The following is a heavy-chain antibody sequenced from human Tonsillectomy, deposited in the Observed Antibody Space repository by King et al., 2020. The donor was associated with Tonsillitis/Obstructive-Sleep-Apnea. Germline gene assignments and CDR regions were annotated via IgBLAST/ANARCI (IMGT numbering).Heavy chain of an antibody. Sequence: VQLVESGAEVKKPGASVKVSCTASGYTFTGYYMHWVRQAPGQGLEWMGWINPNSGGTNYAQKFQGRVTMTRDTSISTAYMELSRLRSDDTAVYYCARAARYDSSGYYYSPFDYWGQGTLVTVSS. J-gene: IGHJ4*02. V-gene: IGHV1-2*02. CDR3: ARAARYDSSGYYYSPFDY. CDR1: GYTFTGYY. D-gene: IGHD3-22*01. CDR2: INPNSGGT.